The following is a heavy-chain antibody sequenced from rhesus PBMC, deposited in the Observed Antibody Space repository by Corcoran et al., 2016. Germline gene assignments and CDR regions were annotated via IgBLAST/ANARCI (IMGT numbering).Heavy chain of an antibody. CDR2: VDHEDGEA. V-gene: IGHV1-111*02. Sequence: EVQLVQSGAEVKKPGASVKISCKASGYTFTDYYLHWVRQAPGKGLEWMGRVDHEDGEAIHEQKVQDRGTITAETSKDTAYMELSSLRAEDTAVYYCATDQGGRTTGGKSIWYFDLWGPGTPITISS. CDR3: ATDQGGRTTGGKSIWYFDL. D-gene: IGHD1-44*01. J-gene: IGHJ2*01. CDR1: GYTFTDYY.